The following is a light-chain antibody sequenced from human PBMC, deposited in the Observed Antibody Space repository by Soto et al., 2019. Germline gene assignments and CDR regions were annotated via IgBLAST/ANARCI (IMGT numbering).Light chain of an antibody. CDR1: QSVSSN. CDR2: GAS. CDR3: QQYNNWPFT. J-gene: IGKJ4*01. Sequence: IVKTQSPASLSVSPEERATLSCRASQSVSSNLAWYQQKPGQALRLLIYGASTRATRIPARFGGSGSGADFSLIISSLQSEDFAVYYCQQYNNWPFTFGGGTNVDIK. V-gene: IGKV3-15*01.